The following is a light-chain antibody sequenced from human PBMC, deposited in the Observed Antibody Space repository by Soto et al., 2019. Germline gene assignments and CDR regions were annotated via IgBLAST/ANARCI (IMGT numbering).Light chain of an antibody. V-gene: IGKV1-5*03. J-gene: IGKJ1*01. Sequence: DIQMTQSPSTLSGSVGDRVTITCRASQTISSWLTWYQQKPGKAPKLLIYKASTLKSGVPSRFSGSGSGTEFTLTISSLQPDDFATYYCQHCNNYSEAFGQGTKVELK. CDR3: QHCNNYSEA. CDR2: KAS. CDR1: QTISSW.